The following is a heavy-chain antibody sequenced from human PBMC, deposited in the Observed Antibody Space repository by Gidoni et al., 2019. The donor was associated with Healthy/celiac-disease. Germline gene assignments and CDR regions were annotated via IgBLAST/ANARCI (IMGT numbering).Heavy chain of an antibody. CDR2: ISYDGSNK. CDR3: ARDPQGYYDFWSGYRNWFDP. Sequence: QVQLVESGGGVVPPVRSLSLSCAASGFTFSSYALHWVRQAPGKGLEWVAVISYDGSNKYYADSVKGRFTISRDNSKNTLYLQMNSLRAEDTAVYYCARDPQGYYDFWSGYRNWFDPWGQGTLVTVSS. D-gene: IGHD3-3*01. J-gene: IGHJ5*02. V-gene: IGHV3-30*01. CDR1: GFTFSSYA.